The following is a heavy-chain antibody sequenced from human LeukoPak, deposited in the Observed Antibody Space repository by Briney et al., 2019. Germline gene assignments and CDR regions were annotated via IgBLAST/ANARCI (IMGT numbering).Heavy chain of an antibody. Sequence: GGSLRLSCAASGFTFSDFYMNWIRQAPGKGLEWGSFISSTGGYTNHADSVKGRFTISRDNAKNSLYLQMNSLRDEDTAVYYCARDYSSFAFDMWGQGTMVTVSS. V-gene: IGHV3-11*06. D-gene: IGHD6-6*01. CDR2: ISSTGGYT. CDR3: ARDYSSFAFDM. J-gene: IGHJ3*02. CDR1: GFTFSDFY.